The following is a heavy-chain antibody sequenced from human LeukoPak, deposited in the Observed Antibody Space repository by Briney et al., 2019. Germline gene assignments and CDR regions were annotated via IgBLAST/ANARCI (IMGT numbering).Heavy chain of an antibody. CDR1: GFTFSSYA. J-gene: IGHJ4*02. CDR3: AREFEDTAMVT. V-gene: IGHV3-48*03. CDR2: ISSSGSTI. Sequence: GGSLRLSCAASGFTFSSYAMSWVRQAPGKGLEWVSYISSSGSTIYYADSVKGRFTISRDNAKNSLYLQMNSLRAEDTAVYYCAREFEDTAMVTWGQGTLVTVSS. D-gene: IGHD5-18*01.